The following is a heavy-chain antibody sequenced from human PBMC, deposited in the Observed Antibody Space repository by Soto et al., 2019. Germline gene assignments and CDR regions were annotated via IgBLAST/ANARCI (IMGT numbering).Heavy chain of an antibody. CDR2: IRQDGSRK. Sequence: PGGSLRLSCAASGLTFSSYWMTWVRQAPGKGLEWVANIRQDGSRKDYVDSVRGRFTISRDNAKNSLYLQMNSLRAEDTALYYCAKVYCTNGVCYHAFDIWGQGTMVTVSS. J-gene: IGHJ3*02. CDR3: AKVYCTNGVCYHAFDI. D-gene: IGHD2-8*01. V-gene: IGHV3-7*03. CDR1: GLTFSSYW.